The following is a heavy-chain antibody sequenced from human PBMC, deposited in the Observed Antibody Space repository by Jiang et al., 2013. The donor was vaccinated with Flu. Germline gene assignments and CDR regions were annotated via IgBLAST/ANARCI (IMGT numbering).Heavy chain of an antibody. CDR3: ARGDGSGSYQLKYFQH. D-gene: IGHD3-10*01. J-gene: IGHJ1*01. V-gene: IGHV4-34*01. CDR1: GGSFSGYY. Sequence: LKPSETLSLTCGVVGGSFSGYYWSWIRQPPGKGLEWIGEINHSGSTNYNPSLKSRVTISVDTSKNQFSLKLSSVTAADTAVYYCARGDGSGSYQLKYFQHWGQGTWSPSPQ. CDR2: INHSGST.